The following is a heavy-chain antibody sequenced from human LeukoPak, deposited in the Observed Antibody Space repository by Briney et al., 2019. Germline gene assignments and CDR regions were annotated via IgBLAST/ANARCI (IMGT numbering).Heavy chain of an antibody. Sequence: KPSETLSLTCTVSGGSISSYYWSWIRQPPGKGLEWIGYIYYSGSTNYNPSLKSRVTISVDTSKNQFSLKLGSVSAADTAVYYCARDRGSSGLYYYYGMDVWGQGTTVTVSS. CDR1: GGSISSYY. CDR3: ARDRGSSGLYYYYGMDV. D-gene: IGHD6-19*01. J-gene: IGHJ6*02. CDR2: IYYSGST. V-gene: IGHV4-59*01.